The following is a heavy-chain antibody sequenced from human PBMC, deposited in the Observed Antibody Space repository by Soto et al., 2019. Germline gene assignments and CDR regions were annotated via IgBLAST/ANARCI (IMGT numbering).Heavy chain of an antibody. CDR3: ARGLTMGQLPSHFDH. Sequence: XETLSLTCTVAGGSVSNDNFYWSWIRQPPGKGLEWIGYVHSSGITNYNPSLKRRVTISVDTSRNQFSLRLSSVTAADTDVYYCARGLTMGQLPSHFDHWGQGTLVTVSS. CDR2: VHSSGIT. V-gene: IGHV4-61*01. CDR1: GGSVSNDNFY. J-gene: IGHJ5*02. D-gene: IGHD3-16*01.